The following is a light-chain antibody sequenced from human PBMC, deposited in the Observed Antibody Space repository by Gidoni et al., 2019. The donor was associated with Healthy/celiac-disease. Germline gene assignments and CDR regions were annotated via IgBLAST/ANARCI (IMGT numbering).Light chain of an antibody. CDR2: AES. Sequence: IRMTQSPSSFSASTGDRVTITCRASQGIRSYLAWYQQKPGKAPKLLIYAESTLQSGVPSRFSGSGSGTDFTLTISCMQSEDFATYYCQQYYSYPRTFGQGTKVEIK. CDR1: QGIRSY. CDR3: QQYYSYPRT. J-gene: IGKJ1*01. V-gene: IGKV1-8*01.